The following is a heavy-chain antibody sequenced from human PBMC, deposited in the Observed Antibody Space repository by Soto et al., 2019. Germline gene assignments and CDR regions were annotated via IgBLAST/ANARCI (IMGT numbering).Heavy chain of an antibody. CDR2: FDPEDGET. D-gene: IGHD2-2*01. CDR3: ATGSVPAAILYYYYGMDV. CDR1: GYTLTELS. V-gene: IGHV1-24*01. Sequence: ASVKVSCKFSGYTLTELSMHWVRQAPGKGLEWMGGFDPEDGETIYAQKFQGRVTMTEDTSTDTAYMELSSLRSEDTAVYYCATGSVPAAILYYYYGMDVWGQGTTVTVSS. J-gene: IGHJ6*02.